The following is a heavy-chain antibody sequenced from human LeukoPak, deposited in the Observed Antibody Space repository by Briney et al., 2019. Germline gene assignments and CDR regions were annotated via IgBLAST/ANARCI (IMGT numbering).Heavy chain of an antibody. CDR1: GFTFSSYA. CDR3: ARSAGTPYYYYYYMDV. D-gene: IGHD1-1*01. J-gene: IGHJ6*03. Sequence: GGSLRLSCAASGFTFSSYAMSWVRQAPGKGLEWVSAISGSGGSTYYADSVKGRFTISRDNAKNSLYLQMNSLRTEDTAVYYCARSAGTPYYYYYYMDVWGKGTTVTVSS. V-gene: IGHV3-23*01. CDR2: ISGSGGST.